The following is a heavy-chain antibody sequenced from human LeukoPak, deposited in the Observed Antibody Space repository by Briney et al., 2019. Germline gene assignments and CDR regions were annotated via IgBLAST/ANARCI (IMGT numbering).Heavy chain of an antibody. CDR2: ISGYNGHT. J-gene: IGHJ4*02. D-gene: IGHD5-18*01. V-gene: IGHV1-18*01. CDR3: ARDSKTERGYSRIFDY. CDR1: GYTFTGYG. Sequence: ASVKVSCKASGYTFTGYGISWVRQAPGQGLEWLGWISGYNGHTKYAQKLQGRVTMTTDTSTTTAYMELRSLRSDDTAVYYCARDSKTERGYSRIFDYWGQGTLVTVSS.